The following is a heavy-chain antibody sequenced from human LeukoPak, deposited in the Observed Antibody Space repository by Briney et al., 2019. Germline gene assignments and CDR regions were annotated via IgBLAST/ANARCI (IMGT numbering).Heavy chain of an antibody. D-gene: IGHD1-26*01. CDR1: GGSISSYY. Sequence: SETLSLTCTVSGGSISSYYWSWIRQPARKGLEWIGRIYTTGSTNYNPSLKSRVTMSVDTSKNQFSLNLSSVTAADTAVYYCATSFGSYYGPFDYWGQGTLVTVSS. V-gene: IGHV4-4*07. CDR2: IYTTGST. J-gene: IGHJ4*02. CDR3: ATSFGSYYGPFDY.